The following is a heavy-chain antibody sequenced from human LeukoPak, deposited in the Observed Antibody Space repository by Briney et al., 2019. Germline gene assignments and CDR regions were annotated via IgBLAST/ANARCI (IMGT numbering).Heavy chain of an antibody. CDR3: ARAGEMRYMDA. D-gene: IGHD5-24*01. CDR1: GFTFSSYS. CDR2: ISSSSSTI. V-gene: IGHV3-48*04. Sequence: GGSLRLSCAASGFTFSSYSMNWVRQAPGKGLEWVSYISSSSSTIYYADAVRGRFTISRDNAKNSLFLQMNSLRVDDTAIYYCARAGEMRYMDAWGKGTAVAVSS. J-gene: IGHJ6*03.